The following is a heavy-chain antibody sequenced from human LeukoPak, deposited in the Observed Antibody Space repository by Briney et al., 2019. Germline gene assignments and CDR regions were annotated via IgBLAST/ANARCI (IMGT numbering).Heavy chain of an antibody. J-gene: IGHJ6*04. CDR2: ISSSGSTI. CDR3: APPPVGINV. V-gene: IGHV3-48*03. D-gene: IGHD4-17*01. Sequence: GGSLRLSCAASGFTFSSYEMNWVRQAPGKGLEWVSYISSSGSTIYYADSVKGRFTISRDNAKNSLYLQMNSLGAEDTAVYYCAPPPVGINVWGKGTTVTVSS. CDR1: GFTFSSYE.